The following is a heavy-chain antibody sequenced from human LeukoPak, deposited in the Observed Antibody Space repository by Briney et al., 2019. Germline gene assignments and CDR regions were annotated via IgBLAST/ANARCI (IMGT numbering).Heavy chain of an antibody. CDR3: AKGLLDYVWGSRPDY. J-gene: IGHJ4*02. CDR1: GFTFSSYA. CDR2: ISGSGGST. D-gene: IGHD3-16*01. V-gene: IGHV3-23*01. Sequence: PGGSLRLSCAASGFTFSSYAMSWVRQAPGKGLEWVSAISGSGGSTYYADSVKGRFTISRDNSKNTLYLQMISLRAEDTAVYYCAKGLLDYVWGSRPDYWGQGTLVTVSS.